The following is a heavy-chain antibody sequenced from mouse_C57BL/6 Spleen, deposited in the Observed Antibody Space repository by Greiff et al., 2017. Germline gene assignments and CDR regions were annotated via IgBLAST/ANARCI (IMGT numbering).Heavy chain of an antibody. V-gene: IGHV1-53*01. J-gene: IGHJ1*03. Sequence: QVQLQQPGTELVKPGASVKLSCKASGYTFTSYWMHWVKQRPGQGLEWIGNINPSNGGTNYNEKFKSKATLTVDKSSSTAYMQLSSLTSEDSAVYDCEAAFYYSNYEYFDVWGTGTTVTVSS. CDR3: EAAFYYSNYEYFDV. D-gene: IGHD2-5*01. CDR2: INPSNGGT. CDR1: GYTFTSYW.